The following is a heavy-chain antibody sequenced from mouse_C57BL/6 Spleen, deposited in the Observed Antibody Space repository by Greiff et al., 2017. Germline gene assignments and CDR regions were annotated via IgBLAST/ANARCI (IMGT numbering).Heavy chain of an antibody. CDR2: IDPEDGDT. CDR3: TTPVPARGYAMDY. CDR1: GFNIKDYY. V-gene: IGHV14-1*01. J-gene: IGHJ4*01. Sequence: EVKLMESGAELVRPGASVKLSCTASGFNIKDYYMHWVKQRPEQGLEWIGRIDPEDGDTEYAPKFQGKATMTADTSSNTAYLQLSSLTSEDTAVYYCTTPVPARGYAMDYWGQGTSVTVSS. D-gene: IGHD1-1*01.